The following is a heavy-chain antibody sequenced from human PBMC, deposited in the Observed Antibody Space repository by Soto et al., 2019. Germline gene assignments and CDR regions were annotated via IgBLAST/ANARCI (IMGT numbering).Heavy chain of an antibody. CDR1: GGSISSSNW. J-gene: IGHJ5*02. CDR3: ARGRYDFWSGYYKATNNWFDP. V-gene: IGHV4-4*02. CDR2: IYHSGST. D-gene: IGHD3-3*01. Sequence: LSLTCAVSGGSISSSNWWSWVRQPPGKGLEWIGEIYHSGSTNYNPSLKSRVTISVDKSKNQFSLKLSSVTAADTAVYYCARGRYDFWSGYYKATNNWFDPWGQGTLVTVSS.